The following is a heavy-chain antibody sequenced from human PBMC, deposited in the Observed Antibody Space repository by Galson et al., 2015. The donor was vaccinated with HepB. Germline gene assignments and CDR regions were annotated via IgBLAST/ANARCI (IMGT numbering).Heavy chain of an antibody. CDR3: VRDHYHAFDI. D-gene: IGHD3-10*01. CDR2: LGPSSTTI. V-gene: IGHV3-48*01. Sequence: SLRLSCAASGFTFNAYSMNWVRQAPGKGLELISYLGPSSTTINYADSVKGRFTISRDNARNSLFLQMNSLRVEDTAVYYCVRDHYHAFDIWGQGTMVTVSS. J-gene: IGHJ3*02. CDR1: GFTFNAYS.